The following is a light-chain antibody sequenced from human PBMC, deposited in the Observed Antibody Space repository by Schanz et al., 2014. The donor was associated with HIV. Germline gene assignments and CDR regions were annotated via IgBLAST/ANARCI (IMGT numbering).Light chain of an antibody. CDR2: EDS. Sequence: QSALTQPASVSGSPGQSITISCTGTSSDVGGYNYVSWYQQHPGKAPKLMIYEDSKRPSGVSNRFSGSKSGNTASLTISGLQAEDEAEYYCCSFAGTIWVFGGGTKVTVL. V-gene: IGLV2-14*01. CDR3: CSFAGTIWV. CDR1: SSDVGGYNY. J-gene: IGLJ3*02.